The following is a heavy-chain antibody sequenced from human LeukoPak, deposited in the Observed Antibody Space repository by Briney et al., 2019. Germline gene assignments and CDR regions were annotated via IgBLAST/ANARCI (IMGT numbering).Heavy chain of an antibody. CDR3: ARDLNYYDSSGSSGDY. Sequence: SETLSLTCTVSGGSISSSSYYWGWIRQPPGKGLEWIGSIYYSGSTYYNPSLKSRVTISVDTSKNQFSLKLSSVTAADTAVYYCARDLNYYDSSGSSGDYWGQGTLVTVSS. V-gene: IGHV4-39*07. CDR2: IYYSGST. CDR1: GGSISSSSYY. D-gene: IGHD3-22*01. J-gene: IGHJ4*02.